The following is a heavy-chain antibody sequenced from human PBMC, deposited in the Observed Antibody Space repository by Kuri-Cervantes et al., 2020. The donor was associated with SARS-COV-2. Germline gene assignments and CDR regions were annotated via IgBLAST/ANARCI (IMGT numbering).Heavy chain of an antibody. CDR1: GGSFSSYY. V-gene: IGHV4-34*01. J-gene: IGHJ4*02. D-gene: IGHD2-2*01. Sequence: SETLSLTCAVYGGSFSSYYWSWIRQSPGKGLEWIGEISHSGSTNYNSSLKSRVTISIDTSKNQFSLRLSSVTAADTAVYFCARGFIVPAAILDYWGQGTLVTVSS. CDR2: ISHSGST. CDR3: ARGFIVPAAILDY.